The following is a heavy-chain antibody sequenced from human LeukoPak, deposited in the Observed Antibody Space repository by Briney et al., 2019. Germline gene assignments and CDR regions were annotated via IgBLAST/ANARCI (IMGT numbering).Heavy chain of an antibody. CDR3: AGGGYCSSTSCPLGY. V-gene: IGHV4-34*01. CDR1: GGSFSGYY. Sequence: SETLSLTCAVYGGSFSGYYWGWIRQPPGKGLEWIGSIYYSGSTYYNPSLKSRVTISVDTSKNQFSLKLSSVTAADTAVYYCAGGGYCSSTSCPLGYWGQGTLVTVSS. CDR2: IYYSGST. D-gene: IGHD2-2*01. J-gene: IGHJ4*02.